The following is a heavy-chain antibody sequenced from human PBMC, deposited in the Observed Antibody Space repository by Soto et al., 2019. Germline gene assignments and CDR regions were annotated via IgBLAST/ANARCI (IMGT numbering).Heavy chain of an antibody. V-gene: IGHV1-69*13. J-gene: IGHJ6*02. CDR2: IIPIFGTA. CDR1: GGTFSSYA. CDR3: AWSGDFGVVTPSGYYYGMDV. D-gene: IGHD3-3*01. Sequence: SVKVSCKASGGTFSSYAISWVRQAPGQGLEWMGGIIPIFGTANYAQKFQGRVTITADESTSTAYMELSSLRSEDTAVYYCAWSGDFGVVTPSGYYYGMDVWGQGTTVTVS.